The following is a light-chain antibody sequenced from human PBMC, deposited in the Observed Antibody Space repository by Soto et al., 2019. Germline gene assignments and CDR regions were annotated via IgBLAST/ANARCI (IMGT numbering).Light chain of an antibody. CDR2: AAS. CDR1: QTVTKY. Sequence: DVQMTQSPSSLSASVGDRVTITCRTSQTVTKYLNWYQQKPGKAPKLLIYAASALQSGVPSRFSGSGSGTDFTLTINNLQPDDFATYYCQQSYSGPPTFGPGTKVEIK. J-gene: IGKJ1*01. V-gene: IGKV1-39*01. CDR3: QQSYSGPPT.